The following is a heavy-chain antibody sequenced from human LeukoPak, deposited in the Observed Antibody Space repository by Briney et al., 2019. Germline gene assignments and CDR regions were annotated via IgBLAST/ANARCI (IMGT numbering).Heavy chain of an antibody. J-gene: IGHJ4*02. CDR3: ARRYDSSGYFYDY. V-gene: IGHV5-51*01. Sequence: GNSLKISCKCSGYSFTIYWIGWVRQMPGKGLDWMGIIYPGDPDTRYSPSFQGQLTHSPVNSISPPYLQRSRLKPSGRAMLCRARRYDSSGYFYDYWGQGTLVTVSS. CDR1: GYSFTIYW. CDR2: IYPGDPDT. D-gene: IGHD3-22*01.